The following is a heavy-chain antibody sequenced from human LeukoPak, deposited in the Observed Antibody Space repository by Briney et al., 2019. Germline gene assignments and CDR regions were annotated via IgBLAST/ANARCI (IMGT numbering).Heavy chain of an antibody. CDR3: AVGWHHYYYGMDV. CDR2: ISGSGGST. D-gene: IGHD6-19*01. V-gene: IGHV3-23*01. J-gene: IGHJ6*02. CDR1: EFTFSSYS. Sequence: GGSLRLSCAASEFTFSSYSMNWVRQAPGKGLEWVSAISGSGGSTYYADSVKGRFTISRDNSKNTLYLQMNSLRAEDTAVYYCAVGWHHYYYGMDVWGQGTTVTVSS.